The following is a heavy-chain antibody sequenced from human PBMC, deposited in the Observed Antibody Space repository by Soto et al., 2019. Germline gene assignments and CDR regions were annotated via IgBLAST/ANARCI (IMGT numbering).Heavy chain of an antibody. CDR2: MNPNTGNT. J-gene: IGHJ4*02. V-gene: IGHV1-8*02. D-gene: IGHD6-13*01. CDR1: GYTFVDYD. CDR3: ARGLSSYPDH. Sequence: ASVKVSCKAYGYTFVDYDFNWVRQGAGQGLEWLGWMNPNTGNTAIAQKFQGRLTLTRDTSTHTAYMVLTSLASDDSAVYYCARGLSSYPDHWAQGTLVTVSS.